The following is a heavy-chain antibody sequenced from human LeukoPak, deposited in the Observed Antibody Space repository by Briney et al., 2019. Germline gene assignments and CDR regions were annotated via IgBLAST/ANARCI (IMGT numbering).Heavy chain of an antibody. J-gene: IGHJ5*02. CDR3: ARVGFWSGYYSWFDP. CDR1: GGSFSGYY. CDR2: INHSGST. V-gene: IGHV4-34*01. D-gene: IGHD3-3*01. Sequence: TSETLSLTCAVYGGSFSGYYWSWIRQPPGKGLEWIGEINHSGSTNYNPSLKSRVTISVDTSKNQFSLKLSSVTAADTAVYHCARVGFWSGYYSWFDPWAREPWSPSPQ.